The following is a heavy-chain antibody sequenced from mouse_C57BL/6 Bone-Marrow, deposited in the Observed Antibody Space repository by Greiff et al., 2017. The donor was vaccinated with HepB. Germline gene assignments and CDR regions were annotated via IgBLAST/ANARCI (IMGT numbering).Heavy chain of an antibody. D-gene: IGHD1-1*01. V-gene: IGHV14-4*01. CDR2: IDPENGDT. Sequence: VQLKESGAELVRPGASVKLSCTASGFNIKDDYMHWVKQRPEKGLEWIGWIDPENGDTEYASKFQGKATITADTSSNTAYLQLSSLTSEDTAVYYCTRIYYYGSGFAYWGQGTLVTVSA. CDR3: TRIYYYGSGFAY. CDR1: GFNIKDDY. J-gene: IGHJ3*01.